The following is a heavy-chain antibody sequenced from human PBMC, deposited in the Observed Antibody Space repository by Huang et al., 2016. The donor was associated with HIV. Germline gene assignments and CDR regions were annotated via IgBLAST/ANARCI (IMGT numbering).Heavy chain of an antibody. Sequence: QITLKESGPTLVKPTQTLTLACTFSGFSLNTSGVGVAWIRQPPGKALEWLALIYWDDDKRDRPALKSRLTSSKDPSNNQVVLTMTNMDPVDTASYFCAHIGDIFAAYSPEYFDYWGQGALVTVSS. D-gene: IGHD2-15*01. J-gene: IGHJ4*02. CDR3: AHIGDIFAAYSPEYFDY. CDR2: IYWDDDK. V-gene: IGHV2-5*02. CDR1: GFSLNTSGVG.